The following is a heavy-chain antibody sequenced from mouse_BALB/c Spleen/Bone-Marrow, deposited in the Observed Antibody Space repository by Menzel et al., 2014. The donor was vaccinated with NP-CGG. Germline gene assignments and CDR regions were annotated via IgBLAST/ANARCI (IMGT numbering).Heavy chain of an antibody. D-gene: IGHD1-1*01. Sequence: EVQLVESGTVLARPGASVKMSCKASGYTFTSYWMHWVKQRPGQGLEWIGAIYPGNSDTSYNQKFKGKAKLTAVTSTSTAYMELSSLTNEDSAVYYCTRVITAVLATRAMDYWGPGSSVTVSS. J-gene: IGHJ4*01. V-gene: IGHV1-5*01. CDR1: GYTFTSYW. CDR2: IYPGNSDT. CDR3: TRVITAVLATRAMDY.